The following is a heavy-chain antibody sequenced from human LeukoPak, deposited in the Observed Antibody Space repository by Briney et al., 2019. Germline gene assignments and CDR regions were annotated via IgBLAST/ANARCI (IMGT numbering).Heavy chain of an antibody. D-gene: IGHD3-3*01. V-gene: IGHV3-23*01. Sequence: GGSLRLSCAASGFTFNSYAMNWVRQAPRKGLQWVSGISGSGGSLYYADSVKGRFTISRDNSKNTLFLQMDSLRDEDTAVYYCAKGYYDFWSGYYWGYFDYWGQGTLVTVSS. CDR1: GFTFNSYA. CDR3: AKGYYDFWSGYYWGYFDY. J-gene: IGHJ4*02. CDR2: ISGSGGSL.